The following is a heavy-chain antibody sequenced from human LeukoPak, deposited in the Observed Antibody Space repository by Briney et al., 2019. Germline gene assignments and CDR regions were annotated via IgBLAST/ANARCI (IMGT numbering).Heavy chain of an antibody. V-gene: IGHV3-7*03. Sequence: GGSLRLSCAASGFTFSSYWMSWVRQAPGKGLEWVANIKQDGSEKYYVDSVKGRFTISRDNAKNSLYLQMNSLRAEDTAVYYCAKSMVRGVIITITLFDYWGQGTLVTVSS. CDR2: IKQDGSEK. J-gene: IGHJ4*02. CDR3: AKSMVRGVIITITLFDY. CDR1: GFTFSSYW. D-gene: IGHD3-10*01.